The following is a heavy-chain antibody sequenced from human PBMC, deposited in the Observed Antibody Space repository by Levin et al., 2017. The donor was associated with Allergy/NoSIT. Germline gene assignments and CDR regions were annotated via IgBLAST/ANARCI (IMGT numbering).Heavy chain of an antibody. D-gene: IGHD2-2*01. CDR3: AEFPHSYQRLEKPRKDFYYGLDD. Sequence: ASVKVSCKASGYTFTGYYVHWVRQAPGQGLEWMGWIDPFSGDTNYAKKFQGKVTITRDTMNTAYLELSMLRSDDTDVYYYAEFPHSYQRLEKPRKDFYYGLDDWGQGTTVTVSS. CDR1: GYTFTGYY. J-gene: IGHJ6*02. CDR2: IDPFSGDT. V-gene: IGHV1-2*02.